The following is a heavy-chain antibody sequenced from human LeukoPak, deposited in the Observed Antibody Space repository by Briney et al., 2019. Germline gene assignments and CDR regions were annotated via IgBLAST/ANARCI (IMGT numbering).Heavy chain of an antibody. V-gene: IGHV3-23*01. J-gene: IGHJ4*02. CDR3: AKDLITIVRGVIISGDY. D-gene: IGHD3-10*01. CDR2: ISGSGGNT. Sequence: GGPLRLSCAASGFTFSNYAMSWVRQAPGKGLEWVSAISGSGGNTYYADSVKDRFTISRDNSKNTLYLQMNSLRAEDTAVYYCAKDLITIVRGVIISGDYWGQGTLVTVSS. CDR1: GFTFSNYA.